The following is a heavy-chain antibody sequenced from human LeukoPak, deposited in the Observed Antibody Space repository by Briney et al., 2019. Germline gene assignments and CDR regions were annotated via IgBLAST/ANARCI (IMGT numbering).Heavy chain of an antibody. V-gene: IGHV3-48*01. CDR3: ARDSSGWYEGGTFDY. CDR1: GFTFSSYA. J-gene: IGHJ4*02. Sequence: SGGSLRLSCAASGFTFSSYAMNWVRQAPGKGLEWVSYISSSSSTIYYADSVKGRFTISRDNAKNSLYLQMNSLRAEDTAVYYCARDSSGWYEGGTFDYWGQGTLVTVSS. CDR2: ISSSSSTI. D-gene: IGHD6-19*01.